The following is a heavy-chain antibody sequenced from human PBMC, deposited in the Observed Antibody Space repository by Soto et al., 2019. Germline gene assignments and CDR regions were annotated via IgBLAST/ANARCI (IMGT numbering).Heavy chain of an antibody. J-gene: IGHJ4*02. CDR2: IVVGSGNT. CDR3: AARDGSSWYWYFDY. D-gene: IGHD6-13*01. V-gene: IGHV1-58*01. CDR1: GFTFTSSA. Sequence: AVKVSCKASGFTFTSSAVQWVRQARGQRLEWIGWIVVGSGNTNYAQKFQERVTITRDMSTSTAYMELSSLRSEDTAVYYCAARDGSSWYWYFDYWGQGTLVTVSS.